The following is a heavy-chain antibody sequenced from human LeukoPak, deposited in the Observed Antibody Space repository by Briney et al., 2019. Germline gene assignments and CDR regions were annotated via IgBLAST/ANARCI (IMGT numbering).Heavy chain of an antibody. V-gene: IGHV4-59*01. Sequence: SETLSLTCTVSGGSISSYYWSWIRQPPGKGLEWIGYICYSGSTNYNPSLKSRVTISVDTSKNQFSLKLSSVTAADTAVYYCARDCVDYYGMGVWGQGTTVTVSS. J-gene: IGHJ6*02. CDR1: GGSISSYY. CDR2: ICYSGST. CDR3: ARDCVDYYGMGV.